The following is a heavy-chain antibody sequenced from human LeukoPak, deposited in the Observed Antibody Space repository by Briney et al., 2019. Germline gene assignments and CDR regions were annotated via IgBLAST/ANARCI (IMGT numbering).Heavy chain of an antibody. D-gene: IGHD3-22*01. CDR3: ARDLYYDNSGYPITI. J-gene: IGHJ3*02. Sequence: GGTLRLSCAASGFTFRSYSIDSVRETPGKRVECVSSINSSSSYIYYEDSVKGRFTISRDNAKNSLYLQMNSLRAEDTAVYYYARDLYYDNSGYPITIWGQGTMVTVSS. V-gene: IGHV3-21*01. CDR1: GFTFRSYS. CDR2: INSSSSYI.